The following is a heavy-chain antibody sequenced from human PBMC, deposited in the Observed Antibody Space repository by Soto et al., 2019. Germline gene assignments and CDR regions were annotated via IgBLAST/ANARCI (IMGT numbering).Heavy chain of an antibody. V-gene: IGHV4-59*01. CDR1: GGSISSYY. CDR3: ARAASYLYRSGRTLITNWFDT. J-gene: IGHJ5*02. D-gene: IGHD6-19*01. Sequence: SETLSLTCTVSGGSISSYYWSWIRQPPGKGLEWIGYIYYSGSTNYNPSLKSRVTISVDTSKNQFSLKLSSVTAADTAVYYCARAASYLYRSGRTLITNWFDTWGQGTLVTVSS. CDR2: IYYSGST.